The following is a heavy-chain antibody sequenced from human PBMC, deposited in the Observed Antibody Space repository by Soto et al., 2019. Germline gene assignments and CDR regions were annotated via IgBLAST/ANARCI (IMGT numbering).Heavy chain of an antibody. D-gene: IGHD6-13*01. J-gene: IGHJ4*02. Sequence: GGSVSLSCGPWIVILHPCPILCPRHSPGKGLEWVSIIGGSGPTTFYADSVKGRFTISRDTSKNTLFLQMNSLRAEDTAVYYCASKINSRQTPFAYWGQGTLVTVSS. CDR1: IVILHPC. V-gene: IGHV3-23*01. CDR2: IGGSGPTT. CDR3: ASKINSRQTPFAY.